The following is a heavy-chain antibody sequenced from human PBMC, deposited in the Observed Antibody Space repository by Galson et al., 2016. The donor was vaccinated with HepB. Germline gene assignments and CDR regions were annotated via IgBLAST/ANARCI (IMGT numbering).Heavy chain of an antibody. V-gene: IGHV1-24*01. D-gene: IGHD1-26*01. J-gene: IGHJ6*02. CDR3: ATHPGGTYYTYYGMDV. Sequence: KGLEWMGGFDPEDVETIYAQKFQGRVTMTEDTSTDTAYMELSSLRSEDTAVYYCATHPGGTYYTYYGMDVWGQGTTVTVSS. CDR2: FDPEDVET.